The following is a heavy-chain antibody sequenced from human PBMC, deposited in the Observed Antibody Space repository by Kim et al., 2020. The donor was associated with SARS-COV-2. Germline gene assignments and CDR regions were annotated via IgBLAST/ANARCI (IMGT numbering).Heavy chain of an antibody. CDR1: GGSFSGYY. Sequence: SETLSLTCAVYGGSFSGYYWSWIRQPPGKGLEWIGEINHSGSTNYNPSLKSRVTISVDTSKNQFSLKLSSVTAADTAVYYCARVPLEGWNYRIHYFDYWGQGTLVTVSS. J-gene: IGHJ4*02. CDR2: INHSGST. D-gene: IGHD1-7*01. CDR3: ARVPLEGWNYRIHYFDY. V-gene: IGHV4-34*01.